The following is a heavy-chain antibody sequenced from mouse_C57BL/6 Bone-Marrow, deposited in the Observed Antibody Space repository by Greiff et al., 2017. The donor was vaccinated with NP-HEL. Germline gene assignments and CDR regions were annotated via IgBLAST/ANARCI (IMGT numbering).Heavy chain of an antibody. D-gene: IGHD2-2*01. Sequence: QVQLQQPGAELVKPGASVKLSCKASGYTFTSYWMQWVKQRPGQGLEWIGEIDPSDSYTNYNQKFKGKATLTVDTSSSTAYMQLSSLTSEDSAVYYGARNYGYDEYYFDYWGQGTTLTVSS. V-gene: IGHV1-50*01. J-gene: IGHJ2*01. CDR1: GYTFTSYW. CDR3: ARNYGYDEYYFDY. CDR2: IDPSDSYT.